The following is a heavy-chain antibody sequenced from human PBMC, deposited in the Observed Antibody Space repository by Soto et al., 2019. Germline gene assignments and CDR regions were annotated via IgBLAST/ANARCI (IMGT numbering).Heavy chain of an antibody. J-gene: IGHJ3*02. CDR1: GFTFSSYA. D-gene: IGHD3-3*01. CDR3: VKDRPIFGVVMGDAFDI. Sequence: EVQLVESGGGLVQPGGSLRLSCSASGFTFSSYAMHWVRQAPGKGLEYVSAISSNGGSTYYADSVKGRFTISRDNSKNTLYLQMSSLRAEDTAVYYCVKDRPIFGVVMGDAFDIWGQGTMVTVSS. CDR2: ISSNGGST. V-gene: IGHV3-64D*06.